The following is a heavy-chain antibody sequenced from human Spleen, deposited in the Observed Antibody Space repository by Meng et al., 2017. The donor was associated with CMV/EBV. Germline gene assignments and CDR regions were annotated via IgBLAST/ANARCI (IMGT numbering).Heavy chain of an antibody. CDR3: AKGIGSSYYISLDN. J-gene: IGHJ4*02. CDR2: ISGGSSYI. Sequence: GGSLRLSCAASGFTFSSYGMNWVRQAPGTGLEWVSSISGGSSYIYYADSVKGRFTISRDNAKNSLYLQMNSLRAEDTALYYCAKGIGSSYYISLDNWGQGTLVTVSS. V-gene: IGHV3-21*04. D-gene: IGHD2-15*01. CDR1: GFTFSSYG.